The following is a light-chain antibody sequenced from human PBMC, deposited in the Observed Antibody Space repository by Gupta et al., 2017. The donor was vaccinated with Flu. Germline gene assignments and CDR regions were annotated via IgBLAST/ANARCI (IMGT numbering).Light chain of an antibody. CDR3: SSYTSSSTWV. V-gene: IGLV2-14*01. Sequence: QSALTQPASVSGSPGQSITISCTGTSSDVGRYNYVSWYQHHPGKAPKLMIYEVNNRPSGISSRFSASKSGNTASLTISGFQAEDEADYYCSSYTSSSTWVFGGGTSLIVL. CDR2: EVN. J-gene: IGLJ3*02. CDR1: SSDVGRYNY.